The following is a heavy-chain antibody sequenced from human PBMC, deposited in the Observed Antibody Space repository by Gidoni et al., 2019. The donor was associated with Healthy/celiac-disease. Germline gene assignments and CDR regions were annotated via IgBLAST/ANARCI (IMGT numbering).Heavy chain of an antibody. Sequence: QVQLQESGPGLVKPSETLSLTCTVSGGSISSYYWSWIRQPPGKGLEWIGYIYYSGSTNYNPSLKSRVTISVDTSKNQFSLKLSSVTAADTAVYYCARGSPYRGYYFDYWGQGTLVTVSS. CDR2: IYYSGST. D-gene: IGHD1-26*01. V-gene: IGHV4-59*01. J-gene: IGHJ4*02. CDR1: GGSISSYY. CDR3: ARGSPYRGYYFDY.